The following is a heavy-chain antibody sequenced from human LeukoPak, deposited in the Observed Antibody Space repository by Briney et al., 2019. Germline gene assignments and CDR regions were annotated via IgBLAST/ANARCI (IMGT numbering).Heavy chain of an antibody. CDR1: GGSISSTSYY. V-gene: IGHV4-39*01. Sequence: PSETLSLTCTVSGGSISSTSYYWGWIRQPPGKGLEWIGSIYYSGSTYYNPSLKSRVTISLATSKNQFSLKLSSVTAADTAVYYCASRRGEYDYVWGSYRYTGYTFDYWGQGTLVTVSS. CDR2: IYYSGST. CDR3: ASRRGEYDYVWGSYRYTGYTFDY. D-gene: IGHD3-16*02. J-gene: IGHJ4*02.